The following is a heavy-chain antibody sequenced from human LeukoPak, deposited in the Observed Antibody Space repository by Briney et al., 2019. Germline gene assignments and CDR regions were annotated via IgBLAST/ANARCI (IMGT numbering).Heavy chain of an antibody. Sequence: GGSLRLSCAASGFTFSSYAMSWVRQAPGKGLEWVSAISGSGGSTYYADSVKGRFTISRDNSKNTLYRQMNSLRAEDTAVYYCAKDLYKPFYDFWSGPTYYYNYLDYWGQGTLVTVSS. V-gene: IGHV3-23*01. CDR2: ISGSGGST. J-gene: IGHJ4*02. CDR3: AKDLYKPFYDFWSGPTYYYNYLDY. D-gene: IGHD3-3*01. CDR1: GFTFSSYA.